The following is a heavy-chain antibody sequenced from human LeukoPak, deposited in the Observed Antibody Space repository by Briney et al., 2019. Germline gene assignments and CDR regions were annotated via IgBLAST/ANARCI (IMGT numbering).Heavy chain of an antibody. J-gene: IGHJ1*01. CDR2: ISYDGSNK. V-gene: IGHV3-30*18. D-gene: IGHD2-2*01. CDR1: GFTSSSYG. Sequence: GGSLRLSCAASGFTSSSYGMHWVRQAPGKGLEWVAVISYDGSNKYYADSVKGRFTISRDNSKDTLYLQMNSLRAEDTAVYYCAKDLNIVVVPAASAEYFQHWGQGTLVTVSS. CDR3: AKDLNIVVVPAASAEYFQH.